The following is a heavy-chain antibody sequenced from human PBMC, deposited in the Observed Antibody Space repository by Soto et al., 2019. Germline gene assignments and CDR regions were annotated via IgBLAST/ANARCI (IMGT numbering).Heavy chain of an antibody. CDR2: IYYSGST. V-gene: IGHV4-31*03. CDR1: GGSISSGGYY. Sequence: QVHLQESGPGLVKPSQTLSLTCTVSGGSISSGGYYWSWIRQHPVKGLEWIGYIYYSGSTYYNPCLNSRVTISVDTSKNQFSLKLSSVTAADTAVYYCAKMTTVRNYGMDVWGQGTTVTVSS. CDR3: AKMTTVRNYGMDV. D-gene: IGHD4-17*01. J-gene: IGHJ6*02.